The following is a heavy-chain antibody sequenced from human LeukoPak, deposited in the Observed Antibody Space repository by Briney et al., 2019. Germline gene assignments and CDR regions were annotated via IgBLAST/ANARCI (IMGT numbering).Heavy chain of an antibody. V-gene: IGHV3-7*01. CDR2: IKQDGSEK. Sequence: GGSLRLSCAASGFTFSSYWMSWVRQAPGKGLEWVANIKQDGSEKYYVDSVKGRFTISRDNAKNSLYLQMNSLRAEDTAVYYCARTYYDYVWGSYRPKYYFDYWGQGTLVTVSS. D-gene: IGHD3-16*02. CDR3: ARTYYDYVWGSYRPKYYFDY. CDR1: GFTFSSYW. J-gene: IGHJ4*02.